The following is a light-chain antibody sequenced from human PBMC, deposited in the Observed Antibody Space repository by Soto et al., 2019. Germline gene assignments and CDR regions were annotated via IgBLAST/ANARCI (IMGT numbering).Light chain of an antibody. CDR2: GNS. Sequence: QAVVTQPPSVSGASGQRVTISCTGSSSNIGAGYDVHWYQQLPGTAPKLLIYGNSNRPSGVPDRFSGSKSGTSASLAITGLQAEDEADYYCQSYDSSLSVAVFGGGTQLTVL. J-gene: IGLJ7*01. V-gene: IGLV1-40*01. CDR3: QSYDSSLSVAV. CDR1: SSNIGAGYD.